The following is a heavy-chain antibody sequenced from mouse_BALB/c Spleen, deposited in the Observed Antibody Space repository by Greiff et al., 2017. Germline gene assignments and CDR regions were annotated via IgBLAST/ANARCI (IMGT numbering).Heavy chain of an antibody. V-gene: IGHV1S135*01. D-gene: IGHD2-3*01. CDR2: IDPYNGGT. J-gene: IGHJ4*01. CDR1: GYSFTGYN. CDR3: ARGYDGYPDY. Sequence: EVQLQQSGPELGKPGASVKISCKASGYSFTGYNMYWVKQSHRKSLEWIGYIDPYNGGTSYNQKSKGKATLTVDKSSSTAYMHLNSLTSEDSAIYYCARGYDGYPDYGGQGTSVTVSS.